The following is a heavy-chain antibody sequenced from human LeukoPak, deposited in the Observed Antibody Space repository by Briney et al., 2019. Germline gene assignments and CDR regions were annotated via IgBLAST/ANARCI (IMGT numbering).Heavy chain of an antibody. D-gene: IGHD3-10*01. Sequence: GGSLRLSCAASGFTFSNSWMSWVRQAPGKGLEWVATIKPDGSAQYYVDSVKGRFTISRDNAKNSLFLQINSLRAEDTAVYYCASSSMVRGVIAWFDPWGQGTLVTVSS. CDR1: GFTFSNSW. V-gene: IGHV3-7*01. CDR3: ASSSMVRGVIAWFDP. J-gene: IGHJ5*02. CDR2: IKPDGSAQ.